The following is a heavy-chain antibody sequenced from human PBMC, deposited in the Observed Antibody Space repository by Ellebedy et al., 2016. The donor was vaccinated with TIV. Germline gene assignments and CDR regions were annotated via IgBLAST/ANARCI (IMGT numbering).Heavy chain of an antibody. Sequence: AASVKVSCKASGYTFTIYDIHWVRQAPGQGLEWMGWVNPNSGRTGYAQKFQGKVTMTRNTSITTAYMELSSLRPEDTAVYYCAATSGSYRSMLLAGPLDDAFDIWGQGTMVTVSS. CDR1: GYTFTIYD. V-gene: IGHV1-8*01. J-gene: IGHJ3*02. CDR3: AATSGSYRSMLLAGPLDDAFDI. CDR2: VNPNSGRT. D-gene: IGHD1-26*01.